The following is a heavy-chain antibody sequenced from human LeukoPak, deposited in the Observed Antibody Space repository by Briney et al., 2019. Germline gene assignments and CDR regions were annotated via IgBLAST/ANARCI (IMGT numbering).Heavy chain of an antibody. J-gene: IGHJ4*02. D-gene: IGHD3-9*01. CDR1: GGSISSYY. CDR3: ARDKYDILTGYEYFDY. Sequence: SETLSLTCTVSGGSISSYYWSWIRQPAGKGLEWIGRIYTSGSTNCNPSLKGRVTMSVDTSKNQFSLKLSSVTAADTAVYYCARDKYDILTGYEYFDYWGQGTLVTVSS. V-gene: IGHV4-4*07. CDR2: IYTSGST.